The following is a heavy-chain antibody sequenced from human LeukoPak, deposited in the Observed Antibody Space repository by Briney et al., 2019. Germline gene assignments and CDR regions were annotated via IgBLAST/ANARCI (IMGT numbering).Heavy chain of an antibody. Sequence: GGSLRLSCAASGFTFSSYGMHWVRQAPGRGLEWVAFIRYDGSNKYYADSVKGRFTISRDNSKNTLYLQMNSLRAEDTAVYYCAKDRVRGLLWFGELFGYWGQGTLVTVSS. D-gene: IGHD3-10*01. J-gene: IGHJ4*02. V-gene: IGHV3-30*02. CDR3: AKDRVRGLLWFGELFGY. CDR2: IRYDGSNK. CDR1: GFTFSSYG.